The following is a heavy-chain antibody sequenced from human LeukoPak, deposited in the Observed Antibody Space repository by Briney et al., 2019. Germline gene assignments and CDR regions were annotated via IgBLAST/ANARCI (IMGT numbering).Heavy chain of an antibody. V-gene: IGHV4-34*01. CDR3: ARGFRVWGSYRRISYYFDY. J-gene: IGHJ4*02. CDR2: INHSGST. Sequence: PSETLSLTCAVYGGSFSGYYWSWIRQPPGKGLEWIGEINHSGSTNYNPSLKSRVTISVDTSKNQFSLKLSSVTAADTAVYYCARGFRVWGSYRRISYYFDYWGQGTLVTVSS. D-gene: IGHD3-16*02. CDR1: GGSFSGYY.